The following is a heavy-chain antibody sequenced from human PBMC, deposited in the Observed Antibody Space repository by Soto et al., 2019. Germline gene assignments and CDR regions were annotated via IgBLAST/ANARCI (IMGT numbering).Heavy chain of an antibody. J-gene: IGHJ6*02. CDR2: IRGSGSTT. D-gene: IGHD3-3*01. Sequence: EVQVLESGGGLVQAGGSLRLSCAASGFLLSSSAMSWVRRPPGKGLGWVSPIRGSGSTTYYADSVKGRFTISGDNSKNTVYLQMNSLRAEDTAVYYCAKGPTIFGVVITFEYYYGMDVWGQGTTVTVSS. CDR1: GFLLSSSA. V-gene: IGHV3-23*01. CDR3: AKGPTIFGVVITFEYYYGMDV.